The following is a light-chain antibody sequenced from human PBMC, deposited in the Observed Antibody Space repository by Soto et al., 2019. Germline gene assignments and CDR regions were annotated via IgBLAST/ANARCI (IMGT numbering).Light chain of an antibody. CDR2: DAS. CDR1: QSVSSY. CDR3: QQSSNWPPSIT. Sequence: EIVLTQSPATLSLSPGERANLSCRASQSVSSYLAWYQQKPGQAPRLLTYDASNRATGIPARFSGSGSGTDFTLTISSLEPEDFAVYYCQQSSNWPPSITFGQGTRLEIK. J-gene: IGKJ5*01. V-gene: IGKV3-11*01.